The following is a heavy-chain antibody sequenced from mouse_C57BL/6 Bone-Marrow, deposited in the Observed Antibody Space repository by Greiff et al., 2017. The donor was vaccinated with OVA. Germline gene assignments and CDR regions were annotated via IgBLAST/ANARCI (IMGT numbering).Heavy chain of an antibody. CDR3: TTGVTDY. CDR2: IDPENGDT. V-gene: IGHV14-4*01. Sequence: EVQLQQSGAELVRPGASVKLSCTASGFNIKDDYMHWVKQRPEQGLEWIGWIDPENGDTEYASKFQGKATITAEPSSNHAYLQLSSLTSEDTAVYYCTTGVTDYWGQGTTLTVSS. CDR1: GFNIKDDY. D-gene: IGHD2-2*01. J-gene: IGHJ2*01.